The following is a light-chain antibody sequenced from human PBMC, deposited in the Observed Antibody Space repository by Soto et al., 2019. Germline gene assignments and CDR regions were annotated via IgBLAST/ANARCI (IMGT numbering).Light chain of an antibody. CDR3: QQYGSSLT. V-gene: IGKV3-20*01. CDR1: KSVSSY. CDR2: GVS. J-gene: IGKJ1*01. Sequence: EIVLTQSPGTLSLSPGERATLSCRASKSVSSYLAWYQQKSGQSPRLLIYGVSSRASDIPDRFSGSGSGTDFTLTISRVEPEDFAVYYCQQYGSSLTFGQGTKVEIK.